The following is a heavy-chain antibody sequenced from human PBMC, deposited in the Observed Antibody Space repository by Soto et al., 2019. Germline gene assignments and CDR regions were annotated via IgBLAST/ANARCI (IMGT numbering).Heavy chain of an antibody. J-gene: IGHJ3*02. Sequence: QLQLQESGPGLVKPSETLSLTCTVSGGSISSSSYYWGWIRQPPGKGLEWIGSIYYSGSTYYNPSLKSRVTISVDTSKNQFSLKLSSVTAADTAVYYCARYPQWLVPLSDAFDIWGQGTMVTVSS. D-gene: IGHD6-19*01. CDR2: IYYSGST. V-gene: IGHV4-39*01. CDR3: ARYPQWLVPLSDAFDI. CDR1: GGSISSSSYY.